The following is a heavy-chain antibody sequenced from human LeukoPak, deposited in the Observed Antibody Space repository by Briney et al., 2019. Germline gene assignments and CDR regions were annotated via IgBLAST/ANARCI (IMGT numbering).Heavy chain of an antibody. V-gene: IGHV4-34*01. CDR1: GGSFSGYY. J-gene: IGHJ4*01. D-gene: IGHD5-18*01. CDR2: INHSGST. Sequence: PSETLSLTCAVYGGSFSGYYWSWIRQPPGEGLRWIGEINHSGSTNYNPSLKSRVTISVETSKNQFSWQLRSVSAADKAVYYYGRGRRGIQLSSYFEYWGPGTLVTVSS. CDR3: GRGRRGIQLSSYFEY.